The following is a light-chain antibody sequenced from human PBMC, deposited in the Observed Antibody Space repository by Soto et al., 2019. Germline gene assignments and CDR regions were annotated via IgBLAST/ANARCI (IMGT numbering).Light chain of an antibody. CDR1: QSVSSN. J-gene: IGKJ1*01. Sequence: EALMTQSPATLSVSPGEKATLSCRASQSVSSNLAWYQQKPGQAPRLLIHGASTRATGIPARFSGSGSGTEFTLTISSLQSEDFAVYYCQQYNSWWTFGQGTKVDI. V-gene: IGKV3-15*01. CDR3: QQYNSWWT. CDR2: GAS.